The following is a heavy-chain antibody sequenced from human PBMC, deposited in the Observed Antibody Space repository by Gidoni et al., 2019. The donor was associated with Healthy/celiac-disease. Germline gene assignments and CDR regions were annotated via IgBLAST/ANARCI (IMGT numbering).Heavy chain of an antibody. D-gene: IGHD3-16*01. CDR2: ISAYNGNT. J-gene: IGHJ4*02. CDR1: VYTFTRYG. V-gene: IGHV1-18*01. CDR3: ARDPPLIRLGELWDY. Sequence: QVQLVQSGAEVKKPGASVKVSCKASVYTFTRYGISCVRQAPGPGLEWMGWISAYNGNTNYAQKLQGRVTMTTDTSTSTAYMELRSLRSDDTAVYYCARDPPLIRLGELWDYWGQGTLVTVSS.